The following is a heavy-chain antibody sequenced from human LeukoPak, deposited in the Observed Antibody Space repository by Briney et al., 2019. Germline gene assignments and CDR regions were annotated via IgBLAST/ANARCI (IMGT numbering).Heavy chain of an antibody. CDR2: TYYRCKWYN. V-gene: IGHV6-1*01. Sequence: SQTLSLTCAISGDSVSSNSAGCNWIRQSPSRCLEWLGSTYYRCKWYNDYAVSVKSRITINPDTSKNEFSLLLNSVVPEDTDVYYCARSDIVVVKVSFWFDPWGKGTLVTVSS. D-gene: IGHD2-21*01. CDR3: ARSDIVVVKVSFWFDP. CDR1: GDSVSSNSAG. J-gene: IGHJ5*02.